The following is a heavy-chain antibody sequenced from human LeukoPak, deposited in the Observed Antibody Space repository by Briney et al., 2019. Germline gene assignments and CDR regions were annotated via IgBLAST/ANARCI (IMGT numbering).Heavy chain of an antibody. CDR2: ISYDGSNK. CDR1: GFTFSSYA. CDR3: ARDYGADAFDI. J-gene: IGHJ3*02. D-gene: IGHD4/OR15-4a*01. Sequence: PGGSLRLSCAASGFTFSSYAIHWVRQAPGKGLEWVAVISYDGSNKYYADSAKGRFTISRDNSKNTLYLQMNSLRAEDTAVYYCARDYGADAFDIWGQGTMVTVSS. V-gene: IGHV3-30*04.